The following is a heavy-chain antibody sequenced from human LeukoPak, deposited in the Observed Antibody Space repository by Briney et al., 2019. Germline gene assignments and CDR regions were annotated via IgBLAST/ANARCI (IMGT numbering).Heavy chain of an antibody. CDR1: GFTFSSYA. Sequence: GGSLRLTCAASGFTFSSYAMSWVRQAPGKGLEWVSAISGSGGSTYYADSVKGRFTISRDNSKNTLYLQMNSLRAEDTAVYYCAKDGSYSSSWYDYWGQGTLVTVSS. V-gene: IGHV3-23*01. CDR2: ISGSGGST. CDR3: AKDGSYSSSWYDY. J-gene: IGHJ4*02. D-gene: IGHD6-13*01.